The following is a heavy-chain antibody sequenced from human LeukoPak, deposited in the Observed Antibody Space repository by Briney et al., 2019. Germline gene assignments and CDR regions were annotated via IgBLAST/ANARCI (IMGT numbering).Heavy chain of an antibody. D-gene: IGHD2-2*01. CDR1: GYTFTGYY. V-gene: IGHV1-2*04. J-gene: IGHJ5*02. Sequence: GASVKVSCKASGYTFTGYYIHWVRQAPGQGLEWMGWINPNSGGTIFAQKFQGWVAMTRDTSISTAYMELSRLKSGDTAVYFCARGIPGADALDWFDPWGQGSLVTVSS. CDR2: INPNSGGT. CDR3: ARGIPGADALDWFDP.